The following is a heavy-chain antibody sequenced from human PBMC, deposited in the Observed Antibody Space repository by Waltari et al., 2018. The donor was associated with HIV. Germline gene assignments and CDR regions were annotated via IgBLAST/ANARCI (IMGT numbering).Heavy chain of an antibody. Sequence: QVQLVQSGAEVKKPGASVKVSCKASGYTFTSYAMHWVRQAPGQRLEWMGWINAGNGNTKYSQKFQGRVTITRDTSASTAYMELSSLRSEDTAVYYCARDLLQVESNYDYPDYYYYGMDVWGQGTTVTVSS. CDR1: GYTFTSYA. D-gene: IGHD4-4*01. J-gene: IGHJ6*02. CDR2: INAGNGNT. CDR3: ARDLLQVESNYDYPDYYYYGMDV. V-gene: IGHV1-3*01.